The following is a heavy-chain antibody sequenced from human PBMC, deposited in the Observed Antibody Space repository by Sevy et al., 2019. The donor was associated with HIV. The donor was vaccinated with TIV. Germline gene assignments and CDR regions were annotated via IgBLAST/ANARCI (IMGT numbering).Heavy chain of an antibody. CDR1: GGSINNYY. Sequence: SETLSLSCTVSGGSINNYYWSWVRQPAGRGLEWIGHIYSNGWTIYNPPLKSRISMSVDTSKNQFSLKLNSVTAADTAVYYCSRHDNSEYYRLDFWGQGTLVTVSS. V-gene: IGHV4-4*07. CDR2: IYSNGWT. D-gene: IGHD3-22*01. J-gene: IGHJ4*02. CDR3: SRHDNSEYYRLDF.